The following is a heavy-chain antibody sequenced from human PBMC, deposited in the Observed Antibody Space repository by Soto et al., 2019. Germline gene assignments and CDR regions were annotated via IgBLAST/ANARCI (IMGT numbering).Heavy chain of an antibody. V-gene: IGHV1-69*12. J-gene: IGHJ6*02. CDR2: IIPVFGTP. D-gene: IGHD3-22*01. CDR3: ARGDATKIIVPTSYGLDV. CDR1: GGSFSNYG. Sequence: QVQVVQSGAEVKKPGSSVKVSCKASGGSFSNYGISWVRQAPGQGLEWMGGIIPVFGTPHYAQKFQDRVTITADESTSTVYMEVSSLTSEDTAVYYCARGDATKIIVPTSYGLDVWGQGTTVTVSS.